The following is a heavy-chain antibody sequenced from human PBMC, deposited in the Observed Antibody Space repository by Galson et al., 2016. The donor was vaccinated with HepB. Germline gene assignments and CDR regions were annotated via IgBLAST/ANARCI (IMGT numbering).Heavy chain of an antibody. J-gene: IGHJ4*02. V-gene: IGHV3-23*01. D-gene: IGHD6-6*01. Sequence: SLRLSCAASGFTFSSYAMNWVRQAPGKGLEWVSVISGSAGRTYYADSVKGRFTISRDNSKNTVNLQMNSLRAEDTATYYCAKDVRRGGIAARLDYWGQGTLVTVSS. CDR1: GFTFSSYA. CDR2: ISGSAGRT. CDR3: AKDVRRGGIAARLDY.